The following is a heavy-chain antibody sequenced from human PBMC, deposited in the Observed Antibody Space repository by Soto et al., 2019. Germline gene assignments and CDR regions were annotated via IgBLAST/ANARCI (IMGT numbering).Heavy chain of an antibody. Sequence: SETLSLTCPVSGGSISSSSYYWGWIRQPPGKGLEWIGSIYYSGSTYYNPSLKSRVTISVDTSKNQFSLKLSSVTAADTAVYYCARNRGELDYGDYDFDYWGQGTLVTVSS. CDR2: IYYSGST. J-gene: IGHJ4*02. CDR1: GGSISSSSYY. D-gene: IGHD4-17*01. CDR3: ARNRGELDYGDYDFDY. V-gene: IGHV4-39*01.